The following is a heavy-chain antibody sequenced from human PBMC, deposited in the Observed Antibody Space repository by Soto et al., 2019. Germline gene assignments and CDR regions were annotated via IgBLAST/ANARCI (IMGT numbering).Heavy chain of an antibody. CDR2: ISSSGTTT. D-gene: IGHD3-22*01. V-gene: IGHV3-11*01. CDR1: GFSLSDYY. CDR3: ARVRGYSSGSYYFDY. J-gene: IGHJ4*02. Sequence: QVQLVESGGGLVKPRGSLRLSCAASGFSLSDYYVSWIRQAPGEGLEWVSYISSSGTTTHYADSVKGRFTISKDNAKNSLYLQMNSLRAEDTAVYYCARVRGYSSGSYYFDYWGQGALVTVSS.